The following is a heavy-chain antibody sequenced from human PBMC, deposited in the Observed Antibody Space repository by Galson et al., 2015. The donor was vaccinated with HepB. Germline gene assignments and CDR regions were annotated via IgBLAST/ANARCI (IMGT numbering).Heavy chain of an antibody. CDR3: ATDLTGLTGYAIEN. CDR1: GDTFSRYA. CDR2: IIPKFGTT. J-gene: IGHJ4*02. Sequence: SVKVSCKASGDTFSRYAVNWVRQAPGQGLEWMGEIIPKFGTTNYARRFQGRVTIFADESTSTGYMALSSLRFEDTAVYYCATDLTGLTGYAIENGGRGTLDRVSS. V-gene: IGHV1-69*13. D-gene: IGHD5-12*01.